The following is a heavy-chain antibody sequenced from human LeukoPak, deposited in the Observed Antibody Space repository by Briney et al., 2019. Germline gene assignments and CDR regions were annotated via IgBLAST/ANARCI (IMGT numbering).Heavy chain of an antibody. J-gene: IGHJ5*02. Sequence: PGGSLRLSCAASGFTFSIYSMNWVRQAPGKGLEWVSSITSSSSYIYYADSMKGRFTISRDNAKNSLFLQMNSLRTEDTAVYYCVRLSHDFWSGDNWFDPWGQGTLVTVSS. CDR2: ITSSSSYI. D-gene: IGHD3-3*01. V-gene: IGHV3-21*04. CDR1: GFTFSIYS. CDR3: VRLSHDFWSGDNWFDP.